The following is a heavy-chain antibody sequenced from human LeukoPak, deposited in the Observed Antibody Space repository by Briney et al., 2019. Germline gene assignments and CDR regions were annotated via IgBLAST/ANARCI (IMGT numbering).Heavy chain of an antibody. CDR3: ARGGNSSGLMGWFDP. V-gene: IGHV4-4*02. CDR1: GGSISSSNW. Sequence: SETLSLTCAVSGGSISSSNWWSWVRQPPGKGLEWIGEIYHSGSTTNYNPSLKSRVTISVDTSKNQFSLKLSSVTAADTAVYYCARGGNSSGLMGWFDPWGQGTLVTVSS. D-gene: IGHD6-19*01. CDR2: IYHSGSTT. J-gene: IGHJ5*02.